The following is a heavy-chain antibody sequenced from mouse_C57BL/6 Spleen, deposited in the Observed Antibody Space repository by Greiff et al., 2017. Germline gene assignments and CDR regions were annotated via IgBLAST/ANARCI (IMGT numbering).Heavy chain of an antibody. CDR3: ARLGRRGYFDY. CDR1: GYAFSSSW. V-gene: IGHV1-82*01. J-gene: IGHJ2*01. D-gene: IGHD4-1*01. CDR2: IYPGDGDT. Sequence: VQLQQSGPELVKPGASVKISCKASGYAFSSSWMNWVKQRPGKGLEWIGRIYPGDGDTNYNGKFKGKATLTADKSSSTAYMQLSSLTSEDSAVYVCARLGRRGYFDYWGQGTTLTVSS.